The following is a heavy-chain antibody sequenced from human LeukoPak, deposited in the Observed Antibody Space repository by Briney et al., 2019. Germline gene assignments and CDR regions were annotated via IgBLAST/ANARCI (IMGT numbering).Heavy chain of an antibody. CDR3: AKGQSASSTFDS. CDR1: GLTFSSHA. Sequence: GGSLRLSCAASGLTFSSHAMSWVRQAPGKGLEWISLIRGSSDVIEYADSVRGRFTISRDNSKNTVSLQMNNLGAEDTAVYYCAKGQSASSTFDSWGQGTLATVSS. V-gene: IGHV3-23*01. J-gene: IGHJ4*02. CDR2: IRGSSDVI.